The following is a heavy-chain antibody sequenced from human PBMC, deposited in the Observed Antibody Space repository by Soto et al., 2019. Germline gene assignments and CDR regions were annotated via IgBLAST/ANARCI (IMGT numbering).Heavy chain of an antibody. V-gene: IGHV1-18*04. CDR2: ISAYNGNT. CDR3: VGRAEDSRGGKVV. J-gene: IGHJ6*02. CDR1: GCTFTSYG. D-gene: IGHD3-10*01. Sequence: SSVMVSCKDSGCTFTSYGINWVRQAPGQGLEWMGWISAYNGNTNYAQKLQGRVTMTTDTSTSTAYMALMSLRSDDTAVYYCVGRAEDSRGGKVVWGQGTTDNVSS.